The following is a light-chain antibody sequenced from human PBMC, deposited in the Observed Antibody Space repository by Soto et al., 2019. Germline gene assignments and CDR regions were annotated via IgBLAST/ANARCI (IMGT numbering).Light chain of an antibody. V-gene: IGKV1-5*01. Sequence: DIQLTQSPSTLSASVGDSISIACRASQSISSWFAWYQQKPGKAPKLLIYDASSLESGVPSRFSGSGSGTEFTLTISSLQPDDFATYYCQQYNSYPWTFGQGTRLEIK. CDR3: QQYNSYPWT. CDR2: DAS. J-gene: IGKJ5*01. CDR1: QSISSW.